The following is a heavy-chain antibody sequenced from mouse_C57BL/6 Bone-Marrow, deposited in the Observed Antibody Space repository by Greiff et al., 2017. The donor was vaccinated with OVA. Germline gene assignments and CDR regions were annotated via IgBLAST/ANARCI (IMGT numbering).Heavy chain of an antibody. CDR2: IYPRSGNT. D-gene: IGHD2-10*02. J-gene: IGHJ2*01. CDR3: AREGLGYGNYAD. CDR1: GYTFTSYG. V-gene: IGHV1-81*01. Sequence: VQLQQSGAELARPGASVKLSCKASGYTFTSYGISWVKQRTGQGLEWIGEIYPRSGNTYYNEKFKGKATLTADKSSSTAYMELRSLTSEDSAVYICAREGLGYGNYADWGQGTTLTVSS.